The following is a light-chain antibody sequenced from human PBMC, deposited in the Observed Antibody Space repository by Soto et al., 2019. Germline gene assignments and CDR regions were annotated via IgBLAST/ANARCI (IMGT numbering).Light chain of an antibody. CDR1: QSIDNW. CDR3: QQYNSFIWT. V-gene: IGKV1-5*03. J-gene: IGKJ1*01. CDR2: KAS. Sequence: DIQMTQSPSTLSGSVGDRVTVTCRASQSIDNWLAWYQQKPGKAPKLLIYKASTLESGVPSRFSGSGSGTEFNLTTSSLQPEDFATYYCQQYNSFIWTFGRGTKVDIK.